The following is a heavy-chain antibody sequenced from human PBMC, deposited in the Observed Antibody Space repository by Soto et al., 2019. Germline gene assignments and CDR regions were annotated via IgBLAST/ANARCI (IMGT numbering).Heavy chain of an antibody. CDR2: IESKSEVETT. J-gene: IGHJ4*02. CDR1: GXTFNNAS. CDR3: TAQFYFDASGYSFDL. Sequence: GXSLSLSCAASGXTFNNASIGWVRQAPGQGLEWFGHIESKSEVETTDYAAPVKGRFTISRDDSKNKVYLQMNSMTTEDTAVSYCTAQFYFDASGYSFDLWGQGTLGTVSS. V-gene: IGHV3-15*04. D-gene: IGHD3-22*01.